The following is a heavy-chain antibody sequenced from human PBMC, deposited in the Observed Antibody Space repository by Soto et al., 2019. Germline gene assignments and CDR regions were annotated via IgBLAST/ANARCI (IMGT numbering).Heavy chain of an antibody. CDR1: GFTFDDYT. CDR3: AKETLVVTATDAFDI. V-gene: IGHV3-43*01. J-gene: IGHJ3*02. Sequence: GSLRLSCAVSGFTFDDYTMHWVRQTPDKGLEWVSLISWDGFSTYYADSLKGRFTISRDNSKNSLYLQMNSLRTEDTAVYYCAKETLVVTATDAFDIWGQGTMVTVSS. D-gene: IGHD2-21*02. CDR2: ISWDGFST.